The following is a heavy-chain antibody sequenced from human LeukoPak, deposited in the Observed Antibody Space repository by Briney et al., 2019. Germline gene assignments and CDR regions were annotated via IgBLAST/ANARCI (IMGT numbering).Heavy chain of an antibody. Sequence: SETLSLTCSVSDGSINSYYWNWIRRPPGKGLEWIGYIYYNGNTNYSPSLKSRVTMSVDTSKNLFSLKVSSVTAADTAVYYCARGRSNYYGMDVWGRGTAVTVSS. CDR2: IYYNGNT. J-gene: IGHJ6*02. CDR1: DGSINSYY. D-gene: IGHD1-26*01. V-gene: IGHV4-59*01. CDR3: ARGRSNYYGMDV.